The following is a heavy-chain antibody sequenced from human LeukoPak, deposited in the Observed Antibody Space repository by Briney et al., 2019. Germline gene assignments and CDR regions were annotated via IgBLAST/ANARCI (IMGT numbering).Heavy chain of an antibody. J-gene: IGHJ4*02. CDR1: GGTSSSYA. CDR3: AREASESSYGDYRLFTSHPPTYFDY. V-gene: IGHV1-69*13. Sequence: ASVKVSCKASGGTSSSYAISWVRQAPGQGLEWMGGIIPIFGTANYAQKFQGRVTITADESTSTAYMELSSLRSEDTAVYYCAREASESSYGDYRLFTSHPPTYFDYWGQGTLVTVSS. D-gene: IGHD4-17*01. CDR2: IIPIFGTA.